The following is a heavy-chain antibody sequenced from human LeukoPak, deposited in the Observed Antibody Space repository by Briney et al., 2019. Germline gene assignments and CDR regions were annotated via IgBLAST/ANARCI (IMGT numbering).Heavy chain of an antibody. D-gene: IGHD6-6*01. Sequence: SETLSLTCTVSGGSISSYYWSWIRQPPGKGLEWIGYIYYSGSTNYNPSLKSRVTISVDTSKNQFYLKLSSVTAADTAVYYCARGLSSSLFDYWGQGTLVTVSS. V-gene: IGHV4-59*01. CDR3: ARGLSSSLFDY. J-gene: IGHJ4*02. CDR1: GGSISSYY. CDR2: IYYSGST.